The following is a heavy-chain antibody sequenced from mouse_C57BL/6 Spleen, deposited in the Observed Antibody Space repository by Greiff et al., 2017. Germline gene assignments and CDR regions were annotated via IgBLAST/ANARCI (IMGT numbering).Heavy chain of an antibody. CDR2: IDPSDSYT. CDR1: GYTFTSYW. V-gene: IGHV1-50*01. J-gene: IGHJ2*01. CDR3: ARRGYSNQYYFDD. Sequence: QVQLQQPGAELVKPGASVKLSCKASGYTFTSYWMQWVKQRPGQGLEWIGEIDPSDSYTNYNQKFKGKATLTVDTSSSTAYMQLSSLTSEDSAVYYCARRGYSNQYYFDDWGKGTTLTVSS. D-gene: IGHD2-5*01.